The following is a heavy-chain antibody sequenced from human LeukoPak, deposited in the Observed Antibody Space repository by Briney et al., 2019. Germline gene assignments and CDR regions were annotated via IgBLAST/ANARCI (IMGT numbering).Heavy chain of an antibody. CDR3: ARDYDFWSGKSSYFDY. J-gene: IGHJ4*02. V-gene: IGHV1-18*01. CDR1: GYTFTSYG. D-gene: IGHD3-3*01. CDR2: ISAYNGNT. Sequence: ASVKVSCKASGYTFTSYGISWVRQAPGQGLEWMGWISAYNGNTKYAQKLQGRVTMTTDTSTSTAYMELRSLRSDDTAVYYCARDYDFWSGKSSYFDYWGQGTLVTVSS.